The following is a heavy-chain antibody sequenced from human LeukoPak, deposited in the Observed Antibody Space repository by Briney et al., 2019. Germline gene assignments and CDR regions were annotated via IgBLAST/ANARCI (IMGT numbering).Heavy chain of an antibody. Sequence: PGVSVRLSCAASGFTFSSYSMNWVRQAPGKGLEWVSSISSSSSYIYYADSVKGRFTISRDNAKNSLYLQMNSLRAEDTAVYYCARGVRGYSYVSFDYWGQGTLVTVSS. CDR2: ISSSSSYI. J-gene: IGHJ4*02. CDR1: GFTFSSYS. V-gene: IGHV3-21*01. CDR3: ARGVRGYSYVSFDY. D-gene: IGHD5-18*01.